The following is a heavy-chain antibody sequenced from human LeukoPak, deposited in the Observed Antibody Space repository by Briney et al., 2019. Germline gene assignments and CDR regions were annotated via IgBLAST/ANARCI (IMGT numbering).Heavy chain of an antibody. D-gene: IGHD6-19*01. V-gene: IGHV4-59*01. CDR2: IYYDGTT. Sequence: PSETLSLTCSVSGGSMNNYYWSWIRQPPGKGLEWIGYIYYDGTTYYKPSLKSRVTISLHTSRKQFSLKLSSVTAADTAVYFCTGSSGWFYFDFRAHGTLVTVSS. CDR3: TGSSGWFYFDF. J-gene: IGHJ4*01. CDR1: GGSMNNYY.